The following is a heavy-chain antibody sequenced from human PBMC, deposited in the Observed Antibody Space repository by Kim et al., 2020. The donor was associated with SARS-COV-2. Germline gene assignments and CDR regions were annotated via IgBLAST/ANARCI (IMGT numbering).Heavy chain of an antibody. V-gene: IGHV3-30*18. CDR1: GFTFSSYG. CDR2: ISYDGSNK. D-gene: IGHD6-13*01. CDR3: AKDRQAAAGTWGMDV. Sequence: GGSLRLSCAASGFTFSSYGMHWVRQAPGKGLEWVAVISYDGSNKYYADSVKGRFTISRDNSKNTLYLQMNSLRAEDTAVYYCAKDRQAAAGTWGMDVWGQGTTVTVSS. J-gene: IGHJ6*02.